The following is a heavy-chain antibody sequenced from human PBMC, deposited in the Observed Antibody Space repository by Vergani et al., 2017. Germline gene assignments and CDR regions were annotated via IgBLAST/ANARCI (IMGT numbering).Heavy chain of an antibody. CDR1: GGTFSSYT. V-gene: IGHV1-69*02. Sequence: QVQLVQSGAEVKKPGSSVKVSCKASGGTFSSYTISWVRQAPGQGLEWMGRIIPILGIANYAQKFQGRVTITADKSTSTAYMELSSLRSEDTAVYYCATIGYRRWGYYFDYWGQGILVTVSS. CDR3: ATIGYRRWGYYFDY. CDR2: IIPILGIA. J-gene: IGHJ4*02. D-gene: IGHD2-2*02.